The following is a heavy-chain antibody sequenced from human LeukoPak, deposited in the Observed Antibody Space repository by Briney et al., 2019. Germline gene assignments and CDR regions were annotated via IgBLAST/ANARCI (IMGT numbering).Heavy chain of an antibody. Sequence: PGGSLRLSCATSGFTFSSYTMNWVRQAPGKGLEWVASITGSSNYIYYADSVKGRFTISRDNAKNSLYLQMNSLRDGDTAVYYCAKGFGNNSGYWGQGTLVTVSS. V-gene: IGHV3-21*01. J-gene: IGHJ4*02. CDR3: AKGFGNNSGY. D-gene: IGHD5-24*01. CDR2: ITGSSNYI. CDR1: GFTFSSYT.